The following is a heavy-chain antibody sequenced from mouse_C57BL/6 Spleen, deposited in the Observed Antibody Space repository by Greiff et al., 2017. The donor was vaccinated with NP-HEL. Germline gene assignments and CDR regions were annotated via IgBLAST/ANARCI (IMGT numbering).Heavy chain of an antibody. CDR3: ARDYSNYRNYFDY. CDR2: IDPSDSYT. J-gene: IGHJ2*01. V-gene: IGHV1-69*01. Sequence: VQLQQPGAELVMPGASVKLSCKASGYTFTSYWMHWVKQRPGQGLEWIGEIDPSDSYTNYNQKFKGKSTLTVDKSSSTAYMQLSSLTSEDSAVYYCARDYSNYRNYFDYWGQGTTLTVSS. D-gene: IGHD2-5*01. CDR1: GYTFTSYW.